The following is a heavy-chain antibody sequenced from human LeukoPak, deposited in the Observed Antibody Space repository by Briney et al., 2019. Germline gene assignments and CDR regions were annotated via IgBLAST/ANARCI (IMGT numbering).Heavy chain of an antibody. D-gene: IGHD3-10*01. Sequence: ASVKVSCKASGYTFTSYDINWVRQATGQGLEWMGWMNPNSGNTGYAQKFQGRVTMTRNTSISTAYMELSSLRSEDTAVYYCARSRITMVRGASNNWFDPWGQGTLVTVSS. CDR1: GYTFTSYD. J-gene: IGHJ5*02. CDR3: ARSRITMVRGASNNWFDP. CDR2: MNPNSGNT. V-gene: IGHV1-8*01.